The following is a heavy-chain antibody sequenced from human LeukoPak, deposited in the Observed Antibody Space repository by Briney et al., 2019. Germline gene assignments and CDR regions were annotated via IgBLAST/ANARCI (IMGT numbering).Heavy chain of an antibody. J-gene: IGHJ4*02. CDR3: ARQAYAWELPYYFDY. CDR2: IYPGDSDT. Sequence: GESLKISCKGSGYSFTSYWIGWVRQMPGKGLGWMGIIYPGDSDTRYSPSFQGQVTISADKSISTAYLQWSSLKASDTAMYYCARQAYAWELPYYFDYWGQGTLVTVSS. D-gene: IGHD1-26*01. V-gene: IGHV5-51*01. CDR1: GYSFTSYW.